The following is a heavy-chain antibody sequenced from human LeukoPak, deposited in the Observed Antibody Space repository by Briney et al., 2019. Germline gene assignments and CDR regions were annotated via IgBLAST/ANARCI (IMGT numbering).Heavy chain of an antibody. J-gene: IGHJ4*02. CDR3: ARGRSTVTTYY. D-gene: IGHD4-17*01. Sequence: GASVKVSCKASGYTFTGYYMHWVRQAPGQGLEWMGWISAYNGNTNYAQKLQGRVTMTTDTSTSTAYMELRSLRSDDTAVYYCARGRSTVTTYYWGQGTLVTVSS. CDR2: ISAYNGNT. V-gene: IGHV1-18*04. CDR1: GYTFTGYY.